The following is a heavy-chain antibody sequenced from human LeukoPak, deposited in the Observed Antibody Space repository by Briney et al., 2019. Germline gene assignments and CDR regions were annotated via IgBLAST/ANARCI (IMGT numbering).Heavy chain of an antibody. V-gene: IGHV4-38-2*02. D-gene: IGHD5-12*01. CDR2: MYHSGTT. Sequence: SETLSLTCSVSGYSISSGYYWGWIRQAPGKGLEWIGSMYHSGTTYYNPSLKSRVTLSVDTSKNQFSLKLSSVTAADTAVYYCAGQYTGYDAFDYWGRGTLVTVSS. CDR3: AGQYTGYDAFDY. CDR1: GYSISSGYY. J-gene: IGHJ4*02.